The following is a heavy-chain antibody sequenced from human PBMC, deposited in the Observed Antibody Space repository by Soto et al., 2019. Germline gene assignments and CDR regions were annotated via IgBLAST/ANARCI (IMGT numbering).Heavy chain of an antibody. CDR3: FFHNGTLYVVYYYYMHV. D-gene: IGHD2-2*02. V-gene: IGHV4-30-2*04. Sequence: GLVWIGYMYHSGYTYYNPSLKSRVTISVDTSKNQFSLKLSSVTAADTAVYFFFFHNGTLYVVYYYYMHVWGPATTVT. CDR2: MYHSGYT. J-gene: IGHJ6*01.